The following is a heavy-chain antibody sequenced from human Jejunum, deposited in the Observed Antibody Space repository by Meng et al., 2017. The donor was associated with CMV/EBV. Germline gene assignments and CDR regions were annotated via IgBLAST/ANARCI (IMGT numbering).Heavy chain of an antibody. J-gene: IGHJ5*02. V-gene: IGHV4-30-4*08. Sequence: GDSITNNLYYWNWIRQTPGKGLEWIGYIYDSGATHYTPSLKGRVTMSVDTSKNQFSLNLKSVTAADTAIYYCVGNYGVHLNWFDPWGRGTLVTVSS. CDR3: VGNYGVHLNWFDP. CDR2: IYDSGAT. CDR1: GDSITNNLYY. D-gene: IGHD4-17*01.